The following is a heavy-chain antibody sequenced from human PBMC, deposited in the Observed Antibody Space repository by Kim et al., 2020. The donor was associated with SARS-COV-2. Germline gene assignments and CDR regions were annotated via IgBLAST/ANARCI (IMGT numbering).Heavy chain of an antibody. Sequence: PSFQGHVTISADKSISTAYLQWSSLKASDTAMYYCARLACSSTSCSALDIWGQGTMVTVSS. D-gene: IGHD2-2*01. CDR3: ARLACSSTSCSALDI. V-gene: IGHV5-10-1*01. J-gene: IGHJ3*02.